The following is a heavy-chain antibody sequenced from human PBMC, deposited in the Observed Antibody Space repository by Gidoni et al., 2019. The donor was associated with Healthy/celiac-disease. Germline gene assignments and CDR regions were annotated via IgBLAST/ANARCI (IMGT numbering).Heavy chain of an antibody. J-gene: IGHJ3*02. CDR1: GGSISSYY. D-gene: IGHD3-22*01. CDR2: IYTSGST. V-gene: IGHV4-4*07. CDR3: ARDRTASGYYPGRAFDI. Sequence: QVQLQESGSGLVKPAETLSLTRTVSGGSISSYYWSWRRQPAGKGLEWIGRIYTSGSTNYNPSLKGRVTMSVDTSKNQFSLKLSSVTAADTAVYYCARDRTASGYYPGRAFDIWGQGTMVTVSS.